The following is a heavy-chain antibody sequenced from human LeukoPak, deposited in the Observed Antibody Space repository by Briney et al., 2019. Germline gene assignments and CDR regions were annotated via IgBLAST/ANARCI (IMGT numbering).Heavy chain of an antibody. CDR3: VADSIAGFDI. Sequence: PSETLSLTCTVSGGSISSSSYYWGWIRQPPGKGLEWIGSIYYSGSTYYNPSLKSRVTISVDTSKNQFSLKLSSVTAADTAVYYCVADSIAGFDIWGRGTMVTVSS. J-gene: IGHJ3*02. D-gene: IGHD6-13*01. CDR1: GGSISSSSYY. CDR2: IYYSGST. V-gene: IGHV4-39*07.